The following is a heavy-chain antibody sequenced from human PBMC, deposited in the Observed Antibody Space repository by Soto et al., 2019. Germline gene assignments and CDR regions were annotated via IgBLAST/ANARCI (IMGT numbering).Heavy chain of an antibody. CDR3: ARPGYGGSLDY. Sequence: PGESLKISCKASGYSFSTNWIGWVRQMPVKGLEWMGIIYPSDSDTKYSPSFQGQVTISADKSISTAYLQWSSLKASDTAMYYCARPGYGGSLDYWGQGTLVTVSS. D-gene: IGHD6-6*01. V-gene: IGHV5-51*01. J-gene: IGHJ4*02. CDR2: IYPSDSDT. CDR1: GYSFSTNW.